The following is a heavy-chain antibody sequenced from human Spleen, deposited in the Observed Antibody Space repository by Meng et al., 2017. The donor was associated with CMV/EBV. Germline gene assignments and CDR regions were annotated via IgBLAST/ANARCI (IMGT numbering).Heavy chain of an antibody. Sequence: SETLSLTCTVSGYSISSGYYWGWIRQPPGKGLEWIGSFYHGGSTYYNPSLKSRVTISIDTSKDQLSLILTSLTAADTAVYYCARDSDGYNFRGQGTLVTVSS. D-gene: IGHD5-24*01. CDR1: GYSISSGYY. J-gene: IGHJ1*01. CDR3: ARDSDGYNF. CDR2: FYHGGST. V-gene: IGHV4-38-2*02.